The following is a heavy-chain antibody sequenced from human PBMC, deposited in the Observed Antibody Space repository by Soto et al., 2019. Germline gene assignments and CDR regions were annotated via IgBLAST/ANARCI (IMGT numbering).Heavy chain of an antibody. J-gene: IGHJ3*01. CDR2: LYSGGRT. V-gene: IGHV3-53*01. D-gene: IGHD5-12*01. Sequence: EVQLVESGGGLIQPGGSLRLSCAASGFNVSSTHMSWVRQAPGKGLEWVSLLYSGGRTYYADSVKGRFTISRDNSKNTRYLQMNGLRAEDTAVYYCAIRRGYSGYDSAFDVWGQGTMVTVSS. CDR1: GFNVSSTH. CDR3: AIRRGYSGYDSAFDV.